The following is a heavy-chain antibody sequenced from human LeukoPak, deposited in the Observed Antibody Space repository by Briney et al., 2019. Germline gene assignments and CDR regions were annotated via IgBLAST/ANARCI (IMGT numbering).Heavy chain of an antibody. CDR3: ARVELGIDNWFDP. V-gene: IGHV4-38-2*02. CDR1: GYSISSGYY. D-gene: IGHD7-27*01. Sequence: PSETLSLTCTVSGYSISSGYYWGWIRQPPGKGLEWIGSIYHSGSTYYNPSLKNRVTISVDTSKNQFSLKLSSVTAADTAVYYCARVELGIDNWFDPWGQGTLVTVSS. J-gene: IGHJ5*02. CDR2: IYHSGST.